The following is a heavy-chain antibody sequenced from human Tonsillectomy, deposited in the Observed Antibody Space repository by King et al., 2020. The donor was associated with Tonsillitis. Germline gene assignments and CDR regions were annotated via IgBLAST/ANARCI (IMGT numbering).Heavy chain of an antibody. J-gene: IGHJ4*02. D-gene: IGHD3-22*01. CDR2: ISSSGSTI. CDR3: ARSRYYYDSSGYPPHFDY. Sequence: VQLVESGGGLVKPGGSLRLSCAASGFTFSDYYMSWIRQAPGKGLEWVSYISSSGSTIYYADSVKGRFTISRDNAKNSLYLQMNSLRAEDTAVYYCARSRYYYDSSGYPPHFDYWGQGTLVTVSS. V-gene: IGHV3-11*01. CDR1: GFTFSDYY.